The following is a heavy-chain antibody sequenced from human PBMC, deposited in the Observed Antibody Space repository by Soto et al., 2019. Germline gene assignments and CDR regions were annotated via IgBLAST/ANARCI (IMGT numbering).Heavy chain of an antibody. V-gene: IGHV4-34*01. D-gene: IGHD4-17*01. Sequence: PSETLSLTCAVYGGSFSGYYWSWIRQPPGKGLEWIGEINHSGSTNYNPSLKSRVTISVDTSKNQFSLKLSSVTAADTAVYYCARTTVTTKYFQHWGQGTLVTAPQ. CDR3: ARTTVTTKYFQH. J-gene: IGHJ1*01. CDR1: GGSFSGYY. CDR2: INHSGST.